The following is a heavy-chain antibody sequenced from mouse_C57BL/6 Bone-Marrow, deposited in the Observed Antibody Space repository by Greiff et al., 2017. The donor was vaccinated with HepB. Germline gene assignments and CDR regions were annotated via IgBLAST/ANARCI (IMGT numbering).Heavy chain of an antibody. CDR1: GFAFSSSW. V-gene: IGHV1-82*01. Sequence: VKLMESGPELVKPGASVKISCKASGFAFSSSWMNWVKQRPGKGLEWIGRIYPGDGDTNYNGKFKGKATLTADKTSSTAYMQISSLTSEDSAVYFCASVYYGYDSYYFDYWGQGTTLTVSS. CDR2: IYPGDGDT. J-gene: IGHJ2*01. D-gene: IGHD2-2*01. CDR3: ASVYYGYDSYYFDY.